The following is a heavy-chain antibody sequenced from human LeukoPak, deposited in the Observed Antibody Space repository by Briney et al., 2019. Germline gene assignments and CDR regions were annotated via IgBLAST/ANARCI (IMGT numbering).Heavy chain of an antibody. Sequence: SETLSLTCTVSGDSISSGGYFWSWIRQSPGKGLEWIGCIGYSGTTYYNPSLKSRGTISLDTSKNQISLKLSSVRAADTAVYYCARDQNDAFDIWGQGTMVTVSS. CDR2: IGYSGTT. CDR1: GDSISSGGYF. CDR3: ARDQNDAFDI. J-gene: IGHJ3*02. V-gene: IGHV4-31*03.